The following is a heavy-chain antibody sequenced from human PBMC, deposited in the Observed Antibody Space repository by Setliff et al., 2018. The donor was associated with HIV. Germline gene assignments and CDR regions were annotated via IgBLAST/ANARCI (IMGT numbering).Heavy chain of an antibody. J-gene: IGHJ4*02. Sequence: ASVKVSCKTSGYSFTSYTMHWLRQAPGQRPEWVGWINVVNVNTKYSLKLQGRVTITRDTSATAVYMELRSLRSEDTAVYYCARGRGLYSSGYYIDYWGQGTLVTVSS. V-gene: IGHV1-3*01. CDR2: INVVNVNT. D-gene: IGHD6-19*01. CDR3: ARGRGLYSSGYYIDY. CDR1: GYSFTSYT.